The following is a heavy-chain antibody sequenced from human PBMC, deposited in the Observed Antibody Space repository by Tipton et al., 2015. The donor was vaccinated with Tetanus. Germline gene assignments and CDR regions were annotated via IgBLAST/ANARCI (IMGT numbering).Heavy chain of an antibody. D-gene: IGHD5/OR15-5a*01. J-gene: IGHJ4*02. V-gene: IGHV4-61*01. CDR2: IYYSGTT. CDR3: ARHEESTDYCDN. Sequence: TLSLTCTVSGGSVRSTNSYWSWLRQPPGKGLEWIGYIYYSGTTKYNPSLKSRVTMSVDTSKNQFSLRLSSVTATDTAVYYCARHEESTDYCDNWGQGTLVTVSS. CDR1: GGSVRSTNSY.